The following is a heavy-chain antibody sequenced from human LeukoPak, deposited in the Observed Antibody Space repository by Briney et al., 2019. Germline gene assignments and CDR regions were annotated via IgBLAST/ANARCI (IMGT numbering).Heavy chain of an antibody. CDR3: ASYDFWSGYFDY. V-gene: IGHV3-21*01. CDR2: ISSSSSYI. CDR1: GFTFSSYS. J-gene: IGHJ4*02. Sequence: GSLRLSCAASGFTFSSYSMNWVRQAPGKGLEWVSSISSSSSYIYYADSVKGRFTISRDNAKNSLYLQMNSLRVEDTAVYYCASYDFWSGYFDYWGQGTLVTVSS. D-gene: IGHD3-3*01.